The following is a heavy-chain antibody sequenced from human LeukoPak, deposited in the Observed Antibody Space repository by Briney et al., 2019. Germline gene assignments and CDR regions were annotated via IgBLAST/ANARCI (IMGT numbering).Heavy chain of an antibody. D-gene: IGHD3-9*01. V-gene: IGHV1-18*01. CDR1: GGTFSSYG. CDR3: ARGSFPSDDILTGPFDN. Sequence: ASVKVSCKASGGTFSSYGISWVRQAPGQGLEWMGWISAYNGNTNYAQKLQGRVTMTTDTSTSTAYMELRSLRSDDTAVYYCARGSFPSDDILTGPFDNWGQGTLVTVSS. J-gene: IGHJ4*02. CDR2: ISAYNGNT.